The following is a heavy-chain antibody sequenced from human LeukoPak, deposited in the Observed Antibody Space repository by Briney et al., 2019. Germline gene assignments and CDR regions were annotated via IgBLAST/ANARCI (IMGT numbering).Heavy chain of an antibody. Sequence: ASAKVSCKASGYTFSGYYIHWVRQAPGQGLEWMGWINPNSGGTNHTQKFQGRVTMTRDTSITTAYMELSRLRSDDTAVYYCATERSHWNWFDPWGQGTLVTVSS. CDR1: GYTFSGYY. J-gene: IGHJ5*02. V-gene: IGHV1-2*02. CDR3: ATERSHWNWFDP. D-gene: IGHD1-1*01. CDR2: INPNSGGT.